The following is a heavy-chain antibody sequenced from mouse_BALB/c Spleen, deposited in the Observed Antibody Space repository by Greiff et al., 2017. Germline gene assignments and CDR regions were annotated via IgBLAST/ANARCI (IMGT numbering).Heavy chain of an antibody. Sequence: EVMLVESGAELVKPGASVKLSCTASGFNIKDTYMHWVKQRPEQGLEWIGRIDPANGNTKYDPKFQGKATITADTSSNTAYLQLSSLTSEDTAVYYCAREEDYGSVGGAMDYWGQGTSVTVSS. CDR3: AREEDYGSVGGAMDY. D-gene: IGHD1-1*01. CDR2: IDPANGNT. J-gene: IGHJ4*01. CDR1: GFNIKDTY. V-gene: IGHV14-3*02.